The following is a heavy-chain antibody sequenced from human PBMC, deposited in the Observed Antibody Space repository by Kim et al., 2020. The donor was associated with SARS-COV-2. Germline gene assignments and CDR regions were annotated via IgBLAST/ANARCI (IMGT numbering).Heavy chain of an antibody. J-gene: IGHJ5*02. Sequence: ADSVKGRFTISRDKSKNTLYLQMNSLRAEDTAVYYWARRRDFGELDWFDPWGQGTLVTVSS. D-gene: IGHD3-10*01. V-gene: IGHV3-30*01. CDR3: ARRRDFGELDWFDP.